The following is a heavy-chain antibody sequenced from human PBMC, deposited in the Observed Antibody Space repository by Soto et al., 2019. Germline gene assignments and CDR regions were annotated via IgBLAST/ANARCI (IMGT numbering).Heavy chain of an antibody. V-gene: IGHV1-18*01. CDR1: GYTFSNYG. CDR2: ISVYSYNT. CDR3: ARGGGYYGSGTYPFDY. Sequence: QVQLVQSGAEVKKPGASVKVSCKTSGYTFSNYGIAWVRQAPGQGLEWMGWISVYSYNTNYAQKLQGRVTMTIDISTSTAYMELRSLISDDTAVYYCARGGGYYGSGTYPFDYWGQGTLVTVSS. D-gene: IGHD3-10*01. J-gene: IGHJ4*02.